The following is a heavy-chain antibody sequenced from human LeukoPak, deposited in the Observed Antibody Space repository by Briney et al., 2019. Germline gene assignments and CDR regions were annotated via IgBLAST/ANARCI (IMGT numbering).Heavy chain of an antibody. D-gene: IGHD6-19*01. V-gene: IGHV1-18*01. CDR2: ISAYNGNT. J-gene: IGHJ4*02. CDR1: GYTFTSYG. Sequence: GASVEVSCKASGYTFTSYGISWVRQAPGQGLEWMGWISAYNGNTNYAQKLQGRVTMTTDTSTSTAYMELRSLRSDDTAVYYCARVSPGGWYVYLPDYWGQGTLVTVSS. CDR3: ARVSPGGWYVYLPDY.